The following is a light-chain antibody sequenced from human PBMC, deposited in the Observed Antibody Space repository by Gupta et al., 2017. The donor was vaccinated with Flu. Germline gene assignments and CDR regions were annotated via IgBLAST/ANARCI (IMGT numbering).Light chain of an antibody. J-gene: IGKJ4*01. CDR3: QQDDNLPFT. CDR1: QDISFY. Sequence: DIQMTQSPSSLSASVGDRVNITCQASQDISFYLNWFQQKPGTAPKLLMFDASNLEVGVPSTFSGSGSGTHFTLTISNLRPEDFAIYYCQQDDNLPFTFGGGTRVDI. V-gene: IGKV1-33*01. CDR2: DAS.